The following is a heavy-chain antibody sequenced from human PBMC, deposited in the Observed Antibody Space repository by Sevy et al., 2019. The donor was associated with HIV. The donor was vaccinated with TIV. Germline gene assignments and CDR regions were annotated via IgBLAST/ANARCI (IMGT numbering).Heavy chain of an antibody. V-gene: IGHV3-30*09. CDR2: ISYDGSNK. CDR1: GFTFSSYA. D-gene: IGHD3-22*01. J-gene: IGHJ3*02. Sequence: GESLKISCAASGFTFSSYAMHWVRQAPGKGLEWVAVISYDGSNKYYADSVKGRFAISRDNSKNTLYLQMNSLRAEDTAVYYCARDSVAKHYYDSSDDAFDIWGQGTMVTVSS. CDR3: ARDSVAKHYYDSSDDAFDI.